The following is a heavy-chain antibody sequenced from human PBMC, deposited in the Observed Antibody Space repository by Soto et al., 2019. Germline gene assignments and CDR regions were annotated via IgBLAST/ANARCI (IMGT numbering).Heavy chain of an antibody. CDR3: ARAKHYYGSGSYYPPQYYYYYMDV. CDR2: IYYSGST. V-gene: IGHV4-59*01. Sequence: SQTLSLTCTVACGSISSYYWSWIRQPPGKGLEWIGYIYYSGSTNYNPSLKSRVTISVDTSKNQFSLKLSSVTAADTVVYYCARAKHYYGSGSYYPPQYYYYYMDVWGKGTTVTVSS. D-gene: IGHD3-10*01. J-gene: IGHJ6*03. CDR1: CGSISSYY.